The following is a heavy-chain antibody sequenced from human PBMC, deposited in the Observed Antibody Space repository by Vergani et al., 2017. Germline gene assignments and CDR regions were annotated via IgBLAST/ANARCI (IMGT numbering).Heavy chain of an antibody. CDR1: GYTFTGYY. V-gene: IGHV1-18*04. J-gene: IGHJ5*02. CDR3: ARAGHYYDSSGYYT. D-gene: IGHD3-22*01. Sequence: QVQLVQSGAEVKKPGASVKVSCKASGYTFTGYYMHWVRQAPGQGLEWMGWISAYNGNTNYAQKLQGRVTMTTDTSTSTAYMELRSLRSDDTAVYYCARAGHYYDSSGYYTWGQGTLVTVSS. CDR2: ISAYNGNT.